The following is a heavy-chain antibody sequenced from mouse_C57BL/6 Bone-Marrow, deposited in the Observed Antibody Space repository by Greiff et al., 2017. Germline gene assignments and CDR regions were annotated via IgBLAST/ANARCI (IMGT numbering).Heavy chain of an antibody. V-gene: IGHV1-52*01. J-gene: IGHJ1*03. Sequence: QVQLKQPGAELVRPGSSVKLSCKASGYTFTSYWMHWVKQRPIQGLEWIGNIDPSDSETHYNQKFKDKATLTVDKSSSTAYMRLSSLTSEDSAVYYCARIYYSSIYWYFDVWGTGTTVTVSS. D-gene: IGHD1-1*01. CDR3: ARIYYSSIYWYFDV. CDR2: IDPSDSET. CDR1: GYTFTSYW.